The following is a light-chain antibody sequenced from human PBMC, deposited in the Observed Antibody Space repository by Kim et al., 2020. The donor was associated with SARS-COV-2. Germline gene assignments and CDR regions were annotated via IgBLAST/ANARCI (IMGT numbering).Light chain of an antibody. Sequence: EIVLTQSPGTLSLSPGERATLSCRASQSVSSNYLAWYQQKPGQAPRLLIYGASSRATGIPDRFRGSGSGTDFTLTISRLEPEDFAVYYCQQYGSSPLTFGGGTKLEI. V-gene: IGKV3-20*01. CDR1: QSVSSNY. CDR2: GAS. J-gene: IGKJ4*01. CDR3: QQYGSSPLT.